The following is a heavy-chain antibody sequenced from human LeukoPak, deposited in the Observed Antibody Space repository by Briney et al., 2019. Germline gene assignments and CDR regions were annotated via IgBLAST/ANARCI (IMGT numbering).Heavy chain of an antibody. V-gene: IGHV1-8*01. CDR3: ARGGDIAVVPAADFDY. CDR1: GYTFTSYD. CDR2: MNPNSGNT. J-gene: IGHJ4*02. D-gene: IGHD2-2*01. Sequence: ASVKVSCKASGYTFTSYDINWVRQATGQGLEWMGWMNPNSGNTGYAQKFQGRVTMTRNTSVSTAYMELSSLRSEDTAVYYCARGGDIAVVPAADFDYWGQGTLVTVSS.